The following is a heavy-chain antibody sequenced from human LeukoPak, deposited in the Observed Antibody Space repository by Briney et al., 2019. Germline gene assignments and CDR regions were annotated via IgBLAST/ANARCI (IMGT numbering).Heavy chain of an antibody. CDR2: MSSSCSPV. CDR1: GFSSSSYI. J-gene: IGHJ4*02. D-gene: IGHD3-10*01. V-gene: IGHV3-48*01. CDR3: VRRKANSSGEFDY. Sequence: GGSLRLSCAASGFSSSSYIMNWGRQAPEGGVDRGSLMSSSCSPVTYADSVERRLTISRDDFKNSLYLQMNSRRAEDTAVYYCVRRKANSSGEFDYWGQGTLVTVSS.